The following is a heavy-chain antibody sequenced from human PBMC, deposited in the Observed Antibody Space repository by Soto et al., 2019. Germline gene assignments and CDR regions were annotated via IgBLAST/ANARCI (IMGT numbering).Heavy chain of an antibody. J-gene: IGHJ3*02. CDR3: ARFLVVLDAFDI. CDR1: GGSISSSSYY. D-gene: IGHD2-15*01. CDR2: IYYSGST. V-gene: IGHV4-39*01. Sequence: SETLSLTCTVCGGSISSSSYYWGWIRQPPGKGLEWIGSIYYSGSTYYNPSLKSRVTISVDTSKNQFSLKLSSVTAADTAVYYCARFLVVLDAFDIWGQGTMVTVSS.